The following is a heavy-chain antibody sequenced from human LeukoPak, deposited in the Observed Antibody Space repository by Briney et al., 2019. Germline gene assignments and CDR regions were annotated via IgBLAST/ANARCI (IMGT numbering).Heavy chain of an antibody. CDR2: IVPIFGTT. CDR1: GGTFSSYA. J-gene: IGHJ4*02. CDR3: ASLREIGYSGHHLLDY. D-gene: IGHD5-12*01. V-gene: IGHV1-69*13. Sequence: GASVEGSCKASGGTFSSYAISWVRQAPGQGLEWMGGIVPIFGTTKYAQKFQGRVTLTADESTSTAYMELSSLRSEDTAVYYCASLREIGYSGHHLLDYWGQGTLVTVSS.